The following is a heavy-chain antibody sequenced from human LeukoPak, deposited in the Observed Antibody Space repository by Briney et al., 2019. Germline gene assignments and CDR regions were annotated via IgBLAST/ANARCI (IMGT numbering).Heavy chain of an antibody. CDR3: ARERSHGSGWYFNY. J-gene: IGHJ4*02. V-gene: IGHV1-2*02. CDR1: GYTFSGYY. D-gene: IGHD6-19*01. CDR2: INPNSGGA. Sequence: GASVKVSCKASGYTFSGYYMHWVRQAPGQGLEWMGWINPNSGGANFAQNFQGRVTMTSDTSISTAYMELSRLRSDDAAVYYCARERSHGSGWYFNYWGQGTLVTVSS.